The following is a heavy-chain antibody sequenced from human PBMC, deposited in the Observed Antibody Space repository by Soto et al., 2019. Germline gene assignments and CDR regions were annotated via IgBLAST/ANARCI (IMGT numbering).Heavy chain of an antibody. CDR2: IHNGQTT. CDR1: GDSLTRNY. V-gene: IGHV4-59*01. CDR3: ARTVSGGFDY. J-gene: IGHJ4*01. Sequence: SETLSLTCPVSGDSLTRNYSSWIRQPPGKGLEWLAFIHNGQTTNYNPSLVGRVSVSVDTSKGQLSLNLNSVTVADTAVYYCARTVSGGFDYWGQGILVTVS.